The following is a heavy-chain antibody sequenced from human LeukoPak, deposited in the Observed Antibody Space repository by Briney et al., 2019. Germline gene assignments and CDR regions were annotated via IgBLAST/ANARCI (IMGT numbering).Heavy chain of an antibody. V-gene: IGHV4-39*01. J-gene: IGHJ4*02. CDR2: ICYSGST. D-gene: IGHD3-22*01. Sequence: SETLSLTCTVSGVSISSSSYCWGWIRQPPGKGLEWIGSICYSGSTFYNPSLKSRVTLSVDTSKNQFSLKLSSVTAADTAVYYCARSSPNSRLLLEGFDYWGQGTLVTVSS. CDR3: ARSSPNSRLLLEGFDY. CDR1: GVSISSSSYC.